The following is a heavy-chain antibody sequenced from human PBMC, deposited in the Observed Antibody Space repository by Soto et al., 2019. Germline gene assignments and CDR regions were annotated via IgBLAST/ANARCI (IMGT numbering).Heavy chain of an antibody. V-gene: IGHV4-39*01. D-gene: IGHD3-9*01. CDR3: ARLSDVILTGKRYYYYYGMDV. Sequence: SETLSLTCTVSGGSISSSSYYWGWIRQPPGKGLEWIGSIYYSGSTYYNPSLRSRVTISVDTSKNQFSLKLSSVTAADTAVYYCARLSDVILTGKRYYYYYGMDVWGQGTTVTVSS. CDR2: IYYSGST. CDR1: GGSISSSSYY. J-gene: IGHJ6*02.